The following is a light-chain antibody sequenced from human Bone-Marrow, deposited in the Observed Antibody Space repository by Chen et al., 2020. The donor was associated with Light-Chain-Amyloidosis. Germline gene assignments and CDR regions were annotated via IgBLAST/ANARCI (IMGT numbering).Light chain of an antibody. Sequence: DIVMTQSPDSLAVSLGERATIICRSNQSVLYSSNNKNYLAWYQQKPGQPPKLLIYWASTRESGVPDRFSGSGSGTHFTLTINSLQAEEVAVYYCQQYYNTPLTFRGRTKVEIK. J-gene: IGKJ4*01. V-gene: IGKV4-1*01. CDR1: QSVLYSSNNKNY. CDR3: QQYYNTPLT. CDR2: WAS.